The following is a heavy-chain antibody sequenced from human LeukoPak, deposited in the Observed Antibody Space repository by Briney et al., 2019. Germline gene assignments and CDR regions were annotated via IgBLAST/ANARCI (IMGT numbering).Heavy chain of an antibody. CDR1: GASLSSGSYY. D-gene: IGHD2-2*01. CDR3: ARSGCSSTSCYQADY. V-gene: IGHV4-61*02. Sequence: SETLSLTCTVSGASLSSGSYYWHWLRQPAGKGLEWIRRIYTSGNINYNPSLKSRVTISVNTSKNQFSLKLSSVTAADTAVYYCARSGCSSTSCYQADYWGQGTLVTVSS. CDR2: IYTSGNI. J-gene: IGHJ4*02.